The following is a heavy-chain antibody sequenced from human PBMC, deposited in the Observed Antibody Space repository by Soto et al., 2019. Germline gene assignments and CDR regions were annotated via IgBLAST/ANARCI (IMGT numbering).Heavy chain of an antibody. CDR1: GGTFSSYA. Sequence: GASVKVSCKASGGTFSSYAISWVRQAPGQGLEWMGGIIPIFGTANYAQKFQGRVTITADESTSTAYMELSSLRSEDTAVYYCASYTSYSGSYLTKEVFDYWGQGTLVTVSS. CDR2: IIPIFGTA. J-gene: IGHJ4*02. CDR3: ASYTSYSGSYLTKEVFDY. D-gene: IGHD1-26*01. V-gene: IGHV1-69*13.